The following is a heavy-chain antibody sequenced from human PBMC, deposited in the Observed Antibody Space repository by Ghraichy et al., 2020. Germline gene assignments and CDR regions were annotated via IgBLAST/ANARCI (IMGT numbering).Heavy chain of an antibody. D-gene: IGHD2-8*01. CDR2: IYYSGST. J-gene: IGHJ4*02. CDR3: ARYHCSNGACYNFDF. Sequence: SETLSLTCTVSGGSIRTYYWSWIRQPPGRGLEWIGYIYYSGSTSYNPSLKSRVTMSVDTSKNQFSLRLISVTAADTAVYYCARYHCSNGACYNFDFWGQGTRVTVSS. CDR1: GGSIRTYY. V-gene: IGHV4-59*01.